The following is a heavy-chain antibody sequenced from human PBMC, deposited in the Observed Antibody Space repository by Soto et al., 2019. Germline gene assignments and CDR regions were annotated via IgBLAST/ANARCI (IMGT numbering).Heavy chain of an antibody. CDR3: AMAWRGVGRSYRGGWLY. V-gene: IGHV1-69*02. CDR2: IIPILGIA. CDR1: GGTFSSYT. D-gene: IGHD3-10*01. J-gene: IGHJ4*02. Sequence: QVQLVQSGAEVKKPGSSVKVSCKASGGTFSSYTLSSVRQAPGQGPEWLGRIIPILGIATYAQKFQGRVTITAGKSRGGAYMELRRLRSEDAVVYCCAMAWRGVGRSYRGGWLYWGQGTLVTVSS.